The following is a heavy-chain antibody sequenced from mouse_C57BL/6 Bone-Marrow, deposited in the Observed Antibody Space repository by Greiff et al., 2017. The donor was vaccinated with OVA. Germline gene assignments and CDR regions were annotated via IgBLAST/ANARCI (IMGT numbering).Heavy chain of an antibody. CDR1: GYTFTSYW. V-gene: IGHV1-50*01. J-gene: IGHJ3*01. Sequence: QVQLQQPGAELVKPGASVKLSCKASGYTFTSYWIQWVKQRPGQGLEWIGEIDPSDGYTNYNQKFKGKATVTVDTSSSTANMQLRSLTSEDSAGYYCAGWEFAYWGQGTLVTVSA. D-gene: IGHD4-1*01. CDR3: AGWEFAY. CDR2: IDPSDGYT.